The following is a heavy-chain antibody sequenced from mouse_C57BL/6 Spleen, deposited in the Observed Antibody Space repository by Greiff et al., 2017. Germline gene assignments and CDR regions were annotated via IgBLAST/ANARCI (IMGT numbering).Heavy chain of an antibody. CDR3: TRDFGLGVFAY. CDR2: ISSGGDYI. J-gene: IGHJ3*01. CDR1: GFTFSSYA. Sequence: EVHLVESGEGLVKPGGSLKLSCAASGFTFSSYAMSWVRQTPEKRLEWVAYISSGGDYIYYADTVKGRFTISRDNARNTLYLQMSSLKSEDTAMYYCTRDFGLGVFAYWGQGTLVTVSA. V-gene: IGHV5-9-1*02. D-gene: IGHD4-1*01.